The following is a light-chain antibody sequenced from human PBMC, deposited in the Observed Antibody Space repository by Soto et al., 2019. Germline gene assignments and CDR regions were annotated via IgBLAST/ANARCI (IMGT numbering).Light chain of an antibody. V-gene: IGKV2-28*01. J-gene: IGKJ4*01. CDR3: MQALQTPPG. CDR1: QSLLHSNGYNY. Sequence: DIVMTQSPLSLPVTPGEPASISCMSSQSLLHSNGYNYLDWYLQKPGQSPQLLIYLGSNRASGVPDRFSGSGSATDFTLKISRVEAEDVGVYYCMQALQTPPGFGGGTKVDI. CDR2: LGS.